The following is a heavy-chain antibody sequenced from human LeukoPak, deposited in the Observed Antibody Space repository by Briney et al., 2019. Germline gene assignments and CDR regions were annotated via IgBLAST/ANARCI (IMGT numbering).Heavy chain of an antibody. CDR1: GGSFSGYY. Sequence: PSKTLSLTCAVYGGSFSGYYWSWIRQPPGKGLEWIGEINHSGSTNYNPSLKSRVTISVDTSKNQFSLKLSSVTAADTAVYYCAVGVWSGPVDYFDYWGQGTLVTVSS. V-gene: IGHV4-34*01. CDR3: AVGVWSGPVDYFDY. CDR2: INHSGST. D-gene: IGHD3-3*01. J-gene: IGHJ4*02.